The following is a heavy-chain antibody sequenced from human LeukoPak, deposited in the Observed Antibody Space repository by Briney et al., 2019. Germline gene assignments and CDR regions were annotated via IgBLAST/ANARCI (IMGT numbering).Heavy chain of an antibody. J-gene: IGHJ4*02. CDR1: GGSISSYY. V-gene: IGHV4-4*07. Sequence: SETLSLTCTVSGGSISSYYWSWIRQPAGKGLEWIGRIYTSGSTNYNPSPKSRVTMSVDTSKNQFPLKLSSVTAADTAVYYCARALTVTTPSRAYYFDYWGQGTLVTVSS. D-gene: IGHD4-11*01. CDR3: ARALTVTTPSRAYYFDY. CDR2: IYTSGST.